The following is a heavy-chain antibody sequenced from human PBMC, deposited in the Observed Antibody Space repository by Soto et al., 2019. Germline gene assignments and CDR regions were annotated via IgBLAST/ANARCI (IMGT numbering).Heavy chain of an antibody. J-gene: IGHJ4*02. V-gene: IGHV6-1*01. D-gene: IGHD5-12*01. CDR1: GDSVSSNSAA. Sequence: SQTLSLTCVTSGDSVSSNSAAWNWIRQSPSRGLEWLGRTYYRSKWYNDYAVSVKSRITINPDTSKNQFSLQLNSVTPEDTAVYYCAREVATVVAGPYYFDYWGQGTLVTVSS. CDR3: AREVATVVAGPYYFDY. CDR2: TYYRSKWYN.